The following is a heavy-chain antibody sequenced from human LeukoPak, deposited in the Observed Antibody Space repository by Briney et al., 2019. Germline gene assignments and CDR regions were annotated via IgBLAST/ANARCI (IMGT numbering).Heavy chain of an antibody. Sequence: SETLSLTCAVYGGSFSGYYWSWIRQPPGKGLEWIGEINHSGSTNYNPSLKSRVTISVDTSKNQFSLKLSSVTAADTAVYYCASTPWIQLWSAAPFDYWGQGTLVTVSS. V-gene: IGHV4-34*01. CDR1: GGSFSGYY. CDR2: INHSGST. CDR3: ASTPWIQLWSAAPFDY. J-gene: IGHJ4*02. D-gene: IGHD5-18*01.